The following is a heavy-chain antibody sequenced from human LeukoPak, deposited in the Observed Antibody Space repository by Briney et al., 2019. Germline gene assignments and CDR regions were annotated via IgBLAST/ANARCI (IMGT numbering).Heavy chain of an antibody. CDR3: AKDELGEPIPPLDY. CDR1: GFTFSSYG. V-gene: IGHV3-30*02. CDR2: IRYDGSNK. Sequence: GGSLRLSCAASGFTFSSYGMHWVRQAPGKGLEWVPFIRYDGSNKYYADSVKGRFTISRDNSKNTLYLQMNSLRAEDTAVYYCAKDELGEPIPPLDYWGQGTLVTVSS. J-gene: IGHJ4*02. D-gene: IGHD3-16*01.